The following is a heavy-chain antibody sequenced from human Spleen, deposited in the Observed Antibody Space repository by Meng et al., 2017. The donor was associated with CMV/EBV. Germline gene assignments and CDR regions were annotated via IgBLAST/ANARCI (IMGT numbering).Heavy chain of an antibody. CDR1: GGTFSSYA. J-gene: IGHJ5*02. CDR3: ARDGAYCSSTSCYHWFDP. Sequence: SVKVSCKASGGTFSSYAISWVRQAPGQGLEWMGGIIPIFGTANYAQKFQGRVTITADKSTSTAYMELSSLRSEDTAVYYCARDGAYCSSTSCYHWFDPWGQGTLVTVSS. V-gene: IGHV1-69*06. CDR2: IIPIFGTA. D-gene: IGHD2-2*01.